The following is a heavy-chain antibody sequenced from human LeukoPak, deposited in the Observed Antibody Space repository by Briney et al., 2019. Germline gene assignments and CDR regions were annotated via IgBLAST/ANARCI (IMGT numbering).Heavy chain of an antibody. Sequence: ASVKVSCKASGYTFTDYYMHWVRQAPGQGLEWMGWINPNSGGTNYAQKFQGRVTMTRDMSISTAYMELSSLRSDDTAMYYCARSYSGFGYALHDYWGQGTLVTVSS. J-gene: IGHJ4*02. V-gene: IGHV1-2*02. CDR3: ARSYSGFGYALHDY. D-gene: IGHD1-26*01. CDR2: INPNSGGT. CDR1: GYTFTDYY.